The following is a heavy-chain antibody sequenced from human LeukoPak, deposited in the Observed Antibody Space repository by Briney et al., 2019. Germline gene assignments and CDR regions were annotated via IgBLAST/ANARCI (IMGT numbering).Heavy chain of an antibody. V-gene: IGHV4-39*07. CDR3: ARGRYYDYVWGSYRIYFDY. CDR2: INHSGST. CDR1: GGSISSGSYY. D-gene: IGHD3-16*02. J-gene: IGHJ4*02. Sequence: PSETLSLTCTVSGGSISSGSYYWSWIRQPPGKGLEWIGEINHSGSTNYNPSLKSRVTISVDTSKNQFSLKLSSVTAADTAVYYCARGRYYDYVWGSYRIYFDYWGQGTLVTVSS.